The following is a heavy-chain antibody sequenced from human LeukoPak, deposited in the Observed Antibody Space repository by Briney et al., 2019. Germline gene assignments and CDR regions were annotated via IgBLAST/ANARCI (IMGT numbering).Heavy chain of an antibody. V-gene: IGHV3-30*03. CDR1: GFTFSSYG. Sequence: GGSLRLSCAASGFTFSSYGMHWVRQAPGKGLEWVAVISYDGSNKYYADSVKGRFTISRDNSKNTLYLQMNSLRAEDTAVYYCARYRRPYCGGDCYFDYWGQGTVVTVSS. J-gene: IGHJ4*02. D-gene: IGHD2-21*01. CDR3: ARYRRPYCGGDCYFDY. CDR2: ISYDGSNK.